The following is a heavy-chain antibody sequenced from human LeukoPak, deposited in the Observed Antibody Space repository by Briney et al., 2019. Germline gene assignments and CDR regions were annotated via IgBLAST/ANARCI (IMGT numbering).Heavy chain of an antibody. CDR1: GFTLSTYS. Sequence: GGSLRLSCAASGFTLSTYSMNWVRQAPGKGLEWVSYISSSSSPIYYADSVKGRFTISRDNAKNSLYLQMNSLRAEDSAVYYCARSGYCTSTSCLNGRGAFDIWGQGTMVTVSS. V-gene: IGHV3-48*04. CDR3: ARSGYCTSTSCLNGRGAFDI. J-gene: IGHJ3*02. D-gene: IGHD2-2*01. CDR2: ISSSSSPI.